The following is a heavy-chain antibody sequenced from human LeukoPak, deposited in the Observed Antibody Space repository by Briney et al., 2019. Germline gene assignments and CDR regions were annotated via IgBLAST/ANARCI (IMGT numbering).Heavy chain of an antibody. CDR3: ARAVLSGSHGPLHYFDY. CDR1: GFTFSSYS. Sequence: PGGSLRLSCAASGFTFSSYSMNWVRQAPGKGLEWVSSISSSSSYIYYADSVKGRFTISRDNAKNSLYLQMNSLRAEDTAVYYCARAVLSGSHGPLHYFDYWGQGTLVTVSS. V-gene: IGHV3-21*01. CDR2: ISSSSSYI. D-gene: IGHD1-26*01. J-gene: IGHJ4*02.